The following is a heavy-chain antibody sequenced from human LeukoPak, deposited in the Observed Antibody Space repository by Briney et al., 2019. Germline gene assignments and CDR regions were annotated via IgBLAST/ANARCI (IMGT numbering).Heavy chain of an antibody. Sequence: PSQTLSPTCTVSGGSISSSSYYWGWIRQPPGKGLEWIGSIYYSGSTYYNPSLKSQVTISVDTSKNQFSLKLSSVTAADTAVYYCARPGKIRCSSTSCPYDAFDIWGQGTMVTVSS. CDR2: IYYSGST. J-gene: IGHJ3*02. V-gene: IGHV4-39*01. CDR3: ARPGKIRCSSTSCPYDAFDI. CDR1: GGSISSSSYY. D-gene: IGHD2-2*01.